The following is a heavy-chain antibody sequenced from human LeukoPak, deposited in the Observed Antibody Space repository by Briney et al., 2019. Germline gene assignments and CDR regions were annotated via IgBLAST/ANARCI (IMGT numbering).Heavy chain of an antibody. CDR2: INPNSGGT. D-gene: IGHD3-22*01. J-gene: IGHJ6*03. CDR3: ASSDDSSGYGPPRWYYMDV. Sequence: ASVKVSCKASGYTFTGYYMHWVRQAPGQGLEWMGWINPNSGGTNYAQKFQGRVTMTRDTSISTAYMELSRLRSDDTAVYYCASSDDSSGYGPPRWYYMDVWGKGTTVTVSS. V-gene: IGHV1-2*02. CDR1: GYTFTGYY.